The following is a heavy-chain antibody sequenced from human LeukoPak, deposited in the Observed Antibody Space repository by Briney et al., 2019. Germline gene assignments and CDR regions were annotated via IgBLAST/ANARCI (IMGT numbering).Heavy chain of an antibody. CDR2: IYPGGSDT. CDR3: ASPPPYDSSGYASPEYFQH. CDR1: GYSFTSYW. D-gene: IGHD3-22*01. V-gene: IGHV5-51*01. Sequence: GESLKISCKGSGYSFTSYWIGWVRQMPGKGLEWMGIIYPGGSDTRYSPSFQGQVTISADKSLSPAYLQWSSLKASDTAMYYCASPPPYDSSGYASPEYFQHWGQGTLVTVSS. J-gene: IGHJ1*01.